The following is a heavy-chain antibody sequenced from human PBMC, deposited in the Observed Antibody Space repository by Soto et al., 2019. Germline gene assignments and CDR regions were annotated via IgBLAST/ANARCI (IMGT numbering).Heavy chain of an antibody. V-gene: IGHV3-53*01. Sequence: QPGGSLRLSCAASGFTVSSSYMSWVRQAPGKGLEWVSLIYSGGNTYYADSVKGRFTISRDNSENTLYLQMDSLRAEDTAVYYCARDSPRPRGRMIFGVAKYYYYYGMDVWGQGTTVTVSS. J-gene: IGHJ6*02. D-gene: IGHD3-3*01. CDR2: IYSGGNT. CDR3: ARDSPRPRGRMIFGVAKYYYYYGMDV. CDR1: GFTVSSSY.